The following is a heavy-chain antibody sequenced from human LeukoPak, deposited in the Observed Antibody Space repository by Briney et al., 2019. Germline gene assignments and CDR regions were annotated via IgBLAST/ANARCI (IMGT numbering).Heavy chain of an antibody. CDR3: ARERGDYYDSSGYYPFDY. D-gene: IGHD3-22*01. CDR2: INPNSGGT. V-gene: IGHV1-2*02. Sequence: GASVKVSCKASGYTFTGYYMHWVRQAPGQGLEWMGWINPNSGGTNYAQKFQGRVTMTRDTSISTAYMELSRLRSDDTAVYYCARERGDYYDSSGYYPFDYWGQGTLVTVSS. CDR1: GYTFTGYY. J-gene: IGHJ4*02.